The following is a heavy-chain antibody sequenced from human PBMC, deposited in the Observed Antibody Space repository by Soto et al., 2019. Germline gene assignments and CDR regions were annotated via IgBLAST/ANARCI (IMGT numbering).Heavy chain of an antibody. CDR3: ARSTYYYDSSGYYYWFNP. V-gene: IGHV4-31*03. D-gene: IGHD3-22*01. Sequence: SETLSLTCTVSGGSISSGGYYWSWIRQHPGKGLEWIGYIYYSGSTYYNPSLKSRVTISVDTSKNQFSLKLSSVTAADTAVYYCARSTYYYDSSGYYYWFNPWGQGTLVTVSS. CDR2: IYYSGST. CDR1: GGSISSGGYY. J-gene: IGHJ5*02.